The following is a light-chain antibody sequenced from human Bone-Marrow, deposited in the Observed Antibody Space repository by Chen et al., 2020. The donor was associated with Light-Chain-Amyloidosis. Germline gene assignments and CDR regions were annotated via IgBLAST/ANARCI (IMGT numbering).Light chain of an antibody. Sequence: EVVMTQSQATLSVSPGERATLSCRASQRVGGDVAWYQQKPGQAPRLLIYGASTRATGIPVRFSGSGSRTEFTLTISSLQSEDFAVYYCQQYNNWPLTFGGGTKVEIK. V-gene: IGKV3-15*01. CDR3: QQYNNWPLT. CDR1: QRVGGD. CDR2: GAS. J-gene: IGKJ4*01.